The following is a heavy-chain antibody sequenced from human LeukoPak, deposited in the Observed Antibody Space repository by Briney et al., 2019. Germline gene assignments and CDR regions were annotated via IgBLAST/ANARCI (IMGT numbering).Heavy chain of an antibody. CDR3: ARIYSAYDTDY. Sequence: SETLSLTCTVSGDSISSRTYYWGWIRQPAGKGLEWIGSVYYSVATYYNPSLKSRVTISVDTSKNQFSLKLTSVTAADTAVYYCARIYSAYDTDYWGQGTLVTVSS. V-gene: IGHV4-39*01. D-gene: IGHD5-12*01. CDR1: GDSISSRTYY. CDR2: VYYSVAT. J-gene: IGHJ4*02.